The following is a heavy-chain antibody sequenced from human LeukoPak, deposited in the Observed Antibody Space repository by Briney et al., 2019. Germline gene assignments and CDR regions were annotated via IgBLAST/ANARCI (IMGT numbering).Heavy chain of an antibody. D-gene: IGHD5-12*01. CDR2: IYHTGST. CDR1: GGSINNDDYS. V-gene: IGHV4-30-2*01. Sequence: SQTLSLTCAVSGGSINNDDYSWSWIRQPPGKGLEWIGYIYHTGSTYYNPSLKSRVTMSVDRSKNQFSLNLSSVTAADTAVYYCARALSSGYDFSYSDYWGQGTLVTVSS. J-gene: IGHJ4*02. CDR3: ARALSSGYDFSYSDY.